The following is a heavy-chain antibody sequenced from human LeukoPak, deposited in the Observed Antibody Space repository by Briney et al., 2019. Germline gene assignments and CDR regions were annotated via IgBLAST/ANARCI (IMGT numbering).Heavy chain of an antibody. Sequence: PSATLSLTCTVSCVSISSGGYYWSWIRQHPGKGLEWIGYIYFSGSTYYNPSLKSRLTISLDTSSNQFSLKLNSVTAADTAVYYCARGPVRDYSNYWGQGTLVTVSS. D-gene: IGHD4-11*01. V-gene: IGHV4-31*03. CDR2: IYFSGST. CDR3: ARGPVRDYSNY. CDR1: CVSISSGGYY. J-gene: IGHJ4*02.